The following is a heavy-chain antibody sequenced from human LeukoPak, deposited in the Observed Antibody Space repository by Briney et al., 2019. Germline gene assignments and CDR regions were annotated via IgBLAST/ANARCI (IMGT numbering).Heavy chain of an antibody. CDR3: AKELGMAAAGKTFFDN. V-gene: IGHV3-30*04. CDR1: GFTFSSYA. J-gene: IGHJ4*02. CDR2: ISYDGSNK. Sequence: GGSLRLSCAASGFTFSSYAMHWVRQAPGKGLEWVAVISYDGSNKYYADSVKGRFTISRDNSKNTLYLQMNSLRAEDTAVYYCAKELGMAAAGKTFFDNWGQGTLVTVSS. D-gene: IGHD6-13*01.